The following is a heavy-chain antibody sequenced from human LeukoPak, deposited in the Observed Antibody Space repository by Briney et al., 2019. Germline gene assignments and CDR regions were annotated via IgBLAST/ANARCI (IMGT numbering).Heavy chain of an antibody. Sequence: PGGSLRLSCAVSGFIFSSNWMSWVRQAPGKGLDWVANIKQDGSERYYVDSVKGRFTISRDNAKNSLYLQMNSLRAEDTGVYYCARVLRYFDWLTDYFDYWGQGTLVTVSS. J-gene: IGHJ4*01. V-gene: IGHV3-7*01. D-gene: IGHD3-9*01. CDR3: ARVLRYFDWLTDYFDY. CDR1: GFIFSSNW. CDR2: IKQDGSER.